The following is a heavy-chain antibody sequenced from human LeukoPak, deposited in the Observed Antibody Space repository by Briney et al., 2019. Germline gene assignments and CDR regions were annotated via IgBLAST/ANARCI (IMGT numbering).Heavy chain of an antibody. Sequence: ETLSLTCTVSGGSVSNYYWSWIRQSPGKGLEWIGYISHSGSVNYNPSLKSRVTMSVDTSKNQFSLKLSSVTAADTAVYYCARVKGREGSTVIIDYWGQGTLVTVSS. J-gene: IGHJ4*02. CDR1: GGSVSNYY. V-gene: IGHV4-59*02. CDR3: ARVKGREGSTVIIDY. CDR2: ISHSGSV. D-gene: IGHD3-10*01.